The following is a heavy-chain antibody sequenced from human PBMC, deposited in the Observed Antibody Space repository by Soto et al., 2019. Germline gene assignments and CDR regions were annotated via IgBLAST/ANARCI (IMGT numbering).Heavy chain of an antibody. V-gene: IGHV1-2*04. CDR3: ARAITMVRGVLYYYGMDV. J-gene: IGHJ6*02. CDR2: INPNSGGT. CDR1: GYTFTGYY. Sequence: GASVKVSCKASGYTFTGYYMHWVRQAPGQGLEWMGWINPNSGGTNYAQKFQGWVTMTRDTSISTAYMELSRLRSDDTAVYYCARAITMVRGVLYYYGMDVWGQGTTVTVSS. D-gene: IGHD3-10*01.